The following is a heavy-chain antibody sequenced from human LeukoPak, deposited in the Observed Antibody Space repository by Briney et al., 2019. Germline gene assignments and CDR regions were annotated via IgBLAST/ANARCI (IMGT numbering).Heavy chain of an antibody. CDR1: GFTFDDYA. D-gene: IGHD3-10*01. Sequence: GGSLLLSCAASGFTFDDYAMHWVRQAPGKGLEWVSLISWDGGSTYYADSVKGRFTISRDNSKNSLYLQMNSLGAEDTALYYCAKDMATSGSGSYDYWGQGTLVTVSS. V-gene: IGHV3-43D*03. CDR2: ISWDGGST. CDR3: AKDMATSGSGSYDY. J-gene: IGHJ4*02.